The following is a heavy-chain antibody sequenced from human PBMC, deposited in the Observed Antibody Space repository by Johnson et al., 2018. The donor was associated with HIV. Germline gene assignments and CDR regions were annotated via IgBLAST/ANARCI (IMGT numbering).Heavy chain of an antibody. D-gene: IGHD3-10*01. V-gene: IGHV3-66*02. CDR2: IYSGGGT. CDR3: SRDRSRHITMLLPDYGAFDI. Sequence: VQLVESGGGLVQPGGSLRLSCAGTGFTVSSNYMYWVRQAPGKGLECVSVIYSGGGTYYADSVKGRFTISRDNSKNTVYLHMNSLLPEDTAVYYCSRDRSRHITMLLPDYGAFDIWGQGTMVTVSS. J-gene: IGHJ3*02. CDR1: GFTVSSNY.